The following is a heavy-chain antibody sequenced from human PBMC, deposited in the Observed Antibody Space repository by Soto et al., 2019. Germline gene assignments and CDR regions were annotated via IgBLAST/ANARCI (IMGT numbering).Heavy chain of an antibody. CDR3: ARGPISRGSYRYTYNRDYYYYDDV. CDR1: GGSFSGYY. D-gene: IGHD3-16*02. J-gene: IGHJ6*03. CDR2: INHSGST. V-gene: IGHV4-34*01. Sequence: SETLSLTCAVYGGSFSGYYWSWIRQPPGKGLEWIGEINHSGSTNYNPSLKSRVTISVDTSKNQFSLKLSSVTAADTAVYYCARGPISRGSYRYTYNRDYYYYDDVWGKGTTVTVS.